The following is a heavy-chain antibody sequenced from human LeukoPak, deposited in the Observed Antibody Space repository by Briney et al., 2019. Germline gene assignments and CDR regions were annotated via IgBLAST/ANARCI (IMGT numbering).Heavy chain of an antibody. CDR2: IYNSGST. CDR1: GGSSSSYY. V-gene: IGHV4-4*09. CDR3: ARVKGYYGSGSPSFDS. Sequence: PSETLSLTCTVSGGSSSSYYWSWIRQPPGKGLEWIGYIYNSGSTNYNLSLKSRVTISLDTSRNQFSLNLSSVTAADTAVCYCARVKGYYGSGSPSFDSWGQGTLVTVSS. J-gene: IGHJ4*02. D-gene: IGHD3-10*01.